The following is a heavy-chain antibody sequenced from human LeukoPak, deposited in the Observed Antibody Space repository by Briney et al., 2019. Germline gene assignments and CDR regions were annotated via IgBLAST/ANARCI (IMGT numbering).Heavy chain of an antibody. CDR3: AKDISLNGSGSYSAFDI. CDR1: GFTFSSYA. CDR2: ISGSGGST. Sequence: GGSLRLSCAASGFTFSSYAMSWVRQAPGKGLEWVSAISGSGGSTYYADSVKGRFIISRDNSKNTLYLQMNSLRAEDTAVYYCAKDISLNGSGSYSAFDIWGQGTMVTVSS. V-gene: IGHV3-23*01. J-gene: IGHJ3*02. D-gene: IGHD3-10*01.